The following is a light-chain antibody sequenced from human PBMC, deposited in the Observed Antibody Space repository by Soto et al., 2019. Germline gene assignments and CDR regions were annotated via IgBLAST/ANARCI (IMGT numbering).Light chain of an antibody. CDR2: EVR. J-gene: IGLJ1*01. CDR3: SSYKTMSTKV. Sequence: QSALTQPASVSGSPGQSITISCTGTSNDVGAYDYVSWYQQHPGKPPKLMIFEVRNRPSGVSSRFSGSRSGNTASLTISGLQDDEEADYSCSSYKTMSTKVFGTGTKVTV. CDR1: SNDVGAYDY. V-gene: IGLV2-14*01.